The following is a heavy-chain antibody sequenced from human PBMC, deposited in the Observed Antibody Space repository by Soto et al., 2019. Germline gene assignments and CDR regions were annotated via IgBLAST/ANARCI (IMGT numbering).Heavy chain of an antibody. CDR1: GFTLTSNG. D-gene: IGHD3-16*01. J-gene: IGHJ5*02. CDR2: LNRDGYRI. V-gene: IGHV3-74*03. CDR3: GRDFNWAVDT. Sequence: EVQLAESGGGLVQPGGSLRLSCAASGFTLTSNGMHWVRQAPGKGLEWISYLNRDGYRIMYGDSARGRFTISRDIAKNTVYLQMNRLRAEDTALYYCGRDFNWAVDTWGQGIQVTVSS.